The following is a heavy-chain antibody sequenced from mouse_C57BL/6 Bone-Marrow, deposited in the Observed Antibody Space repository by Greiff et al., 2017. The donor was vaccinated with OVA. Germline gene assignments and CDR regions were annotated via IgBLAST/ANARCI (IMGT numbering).Heavy chain of an antibody. J-gene: IGHJ2*01. Sequence: DVQLQESGPVLVKPGASVKMSCKASGYTFTDYYMNWVKQSHGKSLEWIGVINPYNGGTSYNQKFKGKATLTVDKSSSTAYMELNSLTSEDSAVYYCARSGVTTTDYWGQGTTLTVSS. CDR2: INPYNGGT. D-gene: IGHD1-1*01. V-gene: IGHV1-19*01. CDR3: ARSGVTTTDY. CDR1: GYTFTDYY.